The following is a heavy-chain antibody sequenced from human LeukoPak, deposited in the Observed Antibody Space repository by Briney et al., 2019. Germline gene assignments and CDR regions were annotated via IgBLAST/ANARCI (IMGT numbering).Heavy chain of an antibody. V-gene: IGHV3-23*01. CDR2: ISVSGNT. Sequence: GGSLRLSCAASGFTLSSYAMSWVRQGPGKGLEWVSAISVSGNTYHADSVKGRFTISRDNAKNSLYLQMNSLRAGDTAVYYCARTIEMATISYFDYWGQGTLVTVSS. J-gene: IGHJ4*02. CDR3: ARTIEMATISYFDY. CDR1: GFTLSSYA. D-gene: IGHD5-24*01.